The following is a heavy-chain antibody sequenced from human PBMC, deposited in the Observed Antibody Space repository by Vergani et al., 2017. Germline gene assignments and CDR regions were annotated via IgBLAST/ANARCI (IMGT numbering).Heavy chain of an antibody. Sequence: QVQLVESGGGVVQPGRSLRLSCAASGFPFNQYGMHWVRPAPGKGLEWVAVTWYDGNNKQYADSVKGRFTISRDNSKSTMYLQMNSLRDEDTGVYYCARELRLLYNRFDPWGQGTLVTVSS. CDR1: GFPFNQYG. D-gene: IGHD1-14*01. CDR3: ARELRLLYNRFDP. CDR2: TWYDGNNK. V-gene: IGHV3-33*01. J-gene: IGHJ5*02.